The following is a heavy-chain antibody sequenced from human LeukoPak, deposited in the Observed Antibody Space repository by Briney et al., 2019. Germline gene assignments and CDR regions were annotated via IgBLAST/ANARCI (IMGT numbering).Heavy chain of an antibody. CDR2: IYYSGST. J-gene: IGHJ4*02. Sequence: SETLSLTCTVSGGPISSHYWSWIRQPPGKGLEWIGYIYYSGSTNYNPSLESRVTISVDTSKNQFSLKLSSVTAADTAVYYCARASGRGYSYGIDYWGQGTLVTVSS. CDR3: ARASGRGYSYGIDY. V-gene: IGHV4-59*11. D-gene: IGHD5-18*01. CDR1: GGPISSHY.